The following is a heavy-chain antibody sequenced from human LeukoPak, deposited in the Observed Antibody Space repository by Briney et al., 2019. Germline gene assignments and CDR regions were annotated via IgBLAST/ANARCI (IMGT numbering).Heavy chain of an antibody. CDR3: ARDMAPDYYDSSGYSQVGDY. D-gene: IGHD3-22*01. V-gene: IGHV3-21*01. CDR1: GFTFSSDS. Sequence: PGGSLRLSCEASGFTFSSDSMNWVRQAPGKGLEWVSSISSSSSYIYYADSVKGRFTISRDNAKNSLYLQMNSLRAEDTAVYYCARDMAPDYYDSSGYSQVGDYWGQGTLVTVSS. J-gene: IGHJ4*02. CDR2: ISSSSSYI.